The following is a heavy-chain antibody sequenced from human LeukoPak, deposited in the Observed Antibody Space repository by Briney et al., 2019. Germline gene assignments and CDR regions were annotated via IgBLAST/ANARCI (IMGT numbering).Heavy chain of an antibody. CDR1: GFSFTSYA. CDR2: IRDDGNNI. Sequence: PGGSLRLSCAASGFSFTSYAMHWVRQAPGKGLEWVAFIRDDGNNIHYADSVKDRFTISRDNSKNTLYLQMNSLRVEDTAVYYCAKEGAPLGGRPDYWGQGTLVTVPS. CDR3: AKEGAPLGGRPDY. J-gene: IGHJ4*02. D-gene: IGHD3-16*01. V-gene: IGHV3-30*02.